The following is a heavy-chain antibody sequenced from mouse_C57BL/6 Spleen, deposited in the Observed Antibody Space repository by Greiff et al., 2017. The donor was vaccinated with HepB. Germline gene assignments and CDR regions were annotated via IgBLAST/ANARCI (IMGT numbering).Heavy chain of an antibody. CDR1: GYTFTDYN. D-gene: IGHD1-1*02. J-gene: IGHJ3*01. CDR2: INPNNGGT. CDR3: GGGAAGSYGGFAY. V-gene: IGHV1-18*01. Sequence: EVQLQQSGPELVKPGASVKLPCKASGYTFTDYNMDWVKQSHGKSLEWIGDINPNNGGTIYNQKFKGKATLTVDKSSSTAYMELRSLTSEDTAVYCGGGGAAGSYGGFAYWGQGTLVTVSA.